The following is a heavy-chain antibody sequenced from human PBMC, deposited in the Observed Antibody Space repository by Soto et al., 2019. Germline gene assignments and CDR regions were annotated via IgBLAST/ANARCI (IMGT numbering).Heavy chain of an antibody. V-gene: IGHV3-30-3*01. CDR3: ARDQSHEIWYFDL. CDR2: ISYDGSNK. Sequence: GGSLRLSCAASGFTFSSYAMHWVRQAPGKGLEWVAVISYDGSNKYYADSVKGRFTISRDNSKNTLYLQMNSLRAEDTAVYYCARDQSHEIWYFDLWGRGTLVTVSS. J-gene: IGHJ2*01. CDR1: GFTFSSYA.